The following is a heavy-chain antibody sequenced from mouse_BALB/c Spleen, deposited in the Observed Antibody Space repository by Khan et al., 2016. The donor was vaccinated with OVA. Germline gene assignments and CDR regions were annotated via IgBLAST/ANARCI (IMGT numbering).Heavy chain of an antibody. D-gene: IGHD1-1*01. CDR1: GHTFTKYG. CDR2: INTYTGEP. J-gene: IGHJ4*01. V-gene: IGHV9-3-1*01. Sequence: QIQLVQSGPELKKHGETVKISCKASGHTFTKYGMNWVKQAPGKGLKWMGWINTYTGEPTYADDFNGRFAFSLATSASTAYLQINNLKNEDTATYFCARPPYVSYVLDNWGQGTSVTVSS. CDR3: ARPPYVSYVLDN.